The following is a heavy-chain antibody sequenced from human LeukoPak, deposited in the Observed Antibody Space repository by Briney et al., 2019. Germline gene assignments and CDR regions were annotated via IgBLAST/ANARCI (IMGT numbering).Heavy chain of an antibody. CDR3: ASDQTGDIAVAGTSY. D-gene: IGHD6-19*01. CDR2: ILSDGSKE. CDR1: GFTFSSYG. J-gene: IGHJ4*02. Sequence: EGSLRLSCAASGFTFSSYGMHWVRQAPGKGLEWVAVILSDGSKEFYTDSVKGRFTISRDNAKNSLYLQMNSLRAEDTAVYYCASDQTGDIAVAGTSYWGQGTLVTVSS. V-gene: IGHV3-33*01.